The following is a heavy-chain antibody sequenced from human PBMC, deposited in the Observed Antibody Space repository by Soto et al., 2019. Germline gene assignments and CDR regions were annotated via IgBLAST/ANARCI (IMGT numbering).Heavy chain of an antibody. D-gene: IGHD3-10*01. V-gene: IGHV4-30-2*01. CDR3: ARAQFYSGSGNYNNLMFDA. J-gene: IGHJ5*02. CDR2: MYHSGTF. Sequence: LSLTCAVSGGSIGGVGYSWSWIRQPPGGGLEWIGYMYHSGTFLKSRSLKTRLTMSLDMSKNQFSLTLNSMTAADTAVYYCARAQFYSGSGNYNNLMFDAWGQGIQVTVSS. CDR1: GGSIGGVGYS.